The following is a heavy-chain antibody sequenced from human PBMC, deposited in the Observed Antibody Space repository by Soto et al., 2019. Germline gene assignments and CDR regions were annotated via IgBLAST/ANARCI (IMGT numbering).Heavy chain of an antibody. CDR3: ARGGVGSFDY. CDR1: GFTFSSFW. CDR2: ITKDGSSL. V-gene: IGHV3-74*01. D-gene: IGHD3-10*01. Sequence: GGSLRLSCAASGFTFSSFWMHWVRQVPGKGLVWISHITKDGSSLSYADSVKGRFTISRDNAKNTVYLQMNGLRAEDTAVYYCARGGVGSFDYWGQGSLVTVPS. J-gene: IGHJ4*02.